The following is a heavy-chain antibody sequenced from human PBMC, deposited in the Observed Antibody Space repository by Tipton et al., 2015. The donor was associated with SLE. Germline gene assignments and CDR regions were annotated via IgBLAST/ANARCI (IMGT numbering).Heavy chain of an antibody. Sequence: GSLRLSCAASGFTFSSYWMSWVRQAPGKGLEWVAHMKYDGSEKYYLDSVKGRFTISRDNAKNSVYLQMNSLRAEDTAVYYCARDRPRSITMVRGVAPEYFQHWGQGTLVTVSS. J-gene: IGHJ1*01. CDR1: GFTFSSYW. V-gene: IGHV3-7*05. CDR2: MKYDGSEK. CDR3: ARDRPRSITMVRGVAPEYFQH. D-gene: IGHD3-10*01.